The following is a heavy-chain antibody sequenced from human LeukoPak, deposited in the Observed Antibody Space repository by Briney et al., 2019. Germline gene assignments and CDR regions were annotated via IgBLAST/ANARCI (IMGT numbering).Heavy chain of an antibody. D-gene: IGHD6-19*01. Sequence: GGSLRLSCEASGFTFSNYWMTWVRQAPGKGLEWVSAISGSGGSTYYADSVKGRFTISRDNSKNTLYLQMNSLRAEDTAVYYCAKARRYSSAYYFDYWGQGTLVTVSS. CDR1: GFTFSNYW. CDR2: ISGSGGST. V-gene: IGHV3-23*01. CDR3: AKARRYSSAYYFDY. J-gene: IGHJ4*02.